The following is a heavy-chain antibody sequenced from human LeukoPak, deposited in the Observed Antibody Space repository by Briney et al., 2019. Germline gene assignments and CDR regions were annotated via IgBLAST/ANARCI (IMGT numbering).Heavy chain of an antibody. V-gene: IGHV3-23*01. J-gene: IGHJ4*02. CDR2: ISNSGGST. CDR3: AKETSSSFDY. Sequence: PGGSLRLSCAASGFPFSSYSMNWVRQAPGKGLEWVSGISNSGGSTYYADSVKGRFTISRDNSKNTLYLQMNSLRAEDTAVYYCAKETSSSFDYWGQGTLVTVSS. CDR1: GFPFSSYS. D-gene: IGHD6-6*01.